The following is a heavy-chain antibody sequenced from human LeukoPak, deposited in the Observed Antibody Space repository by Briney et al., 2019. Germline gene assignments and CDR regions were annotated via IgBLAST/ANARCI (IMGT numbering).Heavy chain of an antibody. CDR1: GGSISGSSYY. CDR3: VVIITPNYFDY. D-gene: IGHD3-22*01. J-gene: IGHJ4*02. Sequence: PSETLSLTCTVSGGSISGSSYYWGWIRQPPGKGLEWVGSIYYSGYTYYNPSLKSRVTISVDTSKNQFSLKLSSVTAADTAVYYCVVIITPNYFDYWGQGTLVTVSS. CDR2: IYYSGYT. V-gene: IGHV4-39*01.